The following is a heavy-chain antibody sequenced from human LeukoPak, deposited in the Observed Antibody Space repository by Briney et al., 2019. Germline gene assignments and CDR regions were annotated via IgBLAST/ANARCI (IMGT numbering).Heavy chain of an antibody. CDR2: IYYSGST. Sequence: KPSETLSLTCTVSGGSVSSGSYYWSWIRQPPGKGLEWIGYIYYSGSTNYNPSLKSRVTISVDTSKNQFSLKLSSVTAADTAVYYCARIPVTYYYDSSGYYFLGYFDYWGQGTLVTVSS. V-gene: IGHV4-61*01. CDR1: GGSVSSGSYY. D-gene: IGHD3-22*01. CDR3: ARIPVTYYYDSSGYYFLGYFDY. J-gene: IGHJ4*02.